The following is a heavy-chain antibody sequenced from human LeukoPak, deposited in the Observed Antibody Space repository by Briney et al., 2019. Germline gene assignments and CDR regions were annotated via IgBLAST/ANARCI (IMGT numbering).Heavy chain of an antibody. J-gene: IGHJ6*04. D-gene: IGHD3-10*01. Sequence: ASVKVSCKASGYTFTSYGISWVRQAPGQGLEWMGWISAYNGNTNYAQKLQGRVTMTTDTSTSTAYMELRSLRSDDTAVYYCARDHMVRGVDYYGMYVWGKGTTVTVSS. V-gene: IGHV1-18*04. CDR3: ARDHMVRGVDYYGMYV. CDR2: ISAYNGNT. CDR1: GYTFTSYG.